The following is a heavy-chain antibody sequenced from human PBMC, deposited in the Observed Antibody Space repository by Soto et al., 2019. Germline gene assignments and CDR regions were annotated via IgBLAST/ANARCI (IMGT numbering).Heavy chain of an antibody. Sequence: GGSLRLSCAASGFTFSSYAMSWVRQAPGKGLEWVSAINGSGGSKYYADSVKGRLTISRDNSKNTLNLQMNSLRAEDTAVYYCAKDSSGYYMAEYFQHWGQGTLVTVSS. V-gene: IGHV3-23*01. D-gene: IGHD3-22*01. CDR1: GFTFSSYA. CDR3: AKDSSGYYMAEYFQH. J-gene: IGHJ1*01. CDR2: INGSGGSK.